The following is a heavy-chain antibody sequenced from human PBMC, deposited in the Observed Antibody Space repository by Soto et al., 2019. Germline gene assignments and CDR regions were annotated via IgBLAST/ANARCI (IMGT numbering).Heavy chain of an antibody. CDR1: GYTFTGYY. V-gene: IGHV1-2*02. CDR2: INPNSGGT. D-gene: IGHD6-13*01. J-gene: IGHJ5*02. CDR3: ARIPPPFYSSRAFDP. Sequence: GASVKVSCKASGYTFTGYYMHWVRQAPGQGLEWMGWINPNSGGTNYAQKFQGRVTMTRDTSISTAYMELSRLRSDDTAVYYCARIPPPFYSSRAFDPWGQGTLVTVSS.